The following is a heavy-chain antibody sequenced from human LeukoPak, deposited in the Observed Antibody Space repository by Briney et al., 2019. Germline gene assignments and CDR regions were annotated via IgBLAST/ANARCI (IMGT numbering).Heavy chain of an antibody. Sequence: SGTLSLTCAVSGGSISSSNWWSWVRQPPGKGLEWIGEIYHSGSTNYNPSLKSRVTISVDKSKNQFSLKLSSVTAADTAVYYCARHSAGQFVLTGYYTFDYWGQGTLVTVSS. V-gene: IGHV4-4*02. CDR3: ARHSAGQFVLTGYYTFDY. D-gene: IGHD3-9*01. J-gene: IGHJ4*02. CDR1: GGSISSSNW. CDR2: IYHSGST.